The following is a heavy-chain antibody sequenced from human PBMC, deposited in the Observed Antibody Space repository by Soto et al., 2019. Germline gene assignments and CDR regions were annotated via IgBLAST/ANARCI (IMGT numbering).Heavy chain of an antibody. J-gene: IGHJ4*02. Sequence: SQTPSLTCAIAEDRVPSHRSDLYCIRHSPPSGLDWLGSTYYRSKWYNDYAVSVKSRITINPDTSKNQFSLQLNSVTREDTAVYYCARDLMAVAGNFDYWGQGTLVTVSS. CDR3: ARDLMAVAGNFDY. CDR1: EDRVPSHRSD. CDR2: TYYRSKWYN. D-gene: IGHD6-19*01. V-gene: IGHV6-1*01.